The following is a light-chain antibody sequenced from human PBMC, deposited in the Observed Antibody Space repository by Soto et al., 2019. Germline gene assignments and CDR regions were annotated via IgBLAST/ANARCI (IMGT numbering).Light chain of an antibody. J-gene: IGKJ2*01. CDR3: QQSYQTPHT. CDR1: QGVSAY. CDR2: AAS. V-gene: IGKV1-39*01. Sequence: DIQMTQSPSSLSASVGDSVTITCRASQGVSAYLLWYQQTQGKAPKLLSCAASNVLSGVPSRFTGSGSGTNFTLIISSLQPQDCVTDYCQQSYQTPHTFGHGTKLETK.